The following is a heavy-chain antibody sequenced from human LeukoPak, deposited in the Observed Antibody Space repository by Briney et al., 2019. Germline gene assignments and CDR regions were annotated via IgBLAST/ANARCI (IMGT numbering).Heavy chain of an antibody. J-gene: IGHJ6*03. V-gene: IGHV4-59*01. D-gene: IGHD3-10*01. Sequence: SETLSLTCTVSGGYIRSYYWSWIRQPPGKGLEWIGYIYYSGSTNYNPSLKSRVTISVDTSKNQFSLKLSSATAADTAVYYCARGQRSDAGWGLYYYYYYIDVWGKGTTVTVSS. CDR2: IYYSGST. CDR1: GGYIRSYY. CDR3: ARGQRSDAGWGLYYYYYYIDV.